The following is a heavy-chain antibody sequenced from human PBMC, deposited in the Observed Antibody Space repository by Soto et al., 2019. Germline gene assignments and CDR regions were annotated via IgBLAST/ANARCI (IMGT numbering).Heavy chain of an antibody. V-gene: IGHV1-8*01. CDR1: GYTFTSYD. D-gene: IGHD3-3*01. J-gene: IGHJ3*02. Sequence: QVQLVQSGAEVKKPGASVKVSCKASGYTFTSYDINWVRQATGQGLEWIGWMNPNSGNTGYAQKFQGRVTMTKNTSISTAYLELSSLRSEDTAVYYCARGRYDFWSGYYKRAFDIWGQGTMVTVSS. CDR2: MNPNSGNT. CDR3: ARGRYDFWSGYYKRAFDI.